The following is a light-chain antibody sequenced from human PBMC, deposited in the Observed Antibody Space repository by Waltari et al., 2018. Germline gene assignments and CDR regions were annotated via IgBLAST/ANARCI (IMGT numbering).Light chain of an antibody. CDR1: RSDVGRYNY. Sequence: QSALTQPASVSGSPGPSITIPCTGTRSDVGRYNYVAWYQQYPGKAPKLMISEVSNRPSGISNRFSGSKSGNTASLTISGLQAEDEAYYYCSSYTGRSTLLYVFGTGTKVTVL. J-gene: IGLJ1*01. CDR3: SSYTGRSTLLYV. V-gene: IGLV2-14*01. CDR2: EVS.